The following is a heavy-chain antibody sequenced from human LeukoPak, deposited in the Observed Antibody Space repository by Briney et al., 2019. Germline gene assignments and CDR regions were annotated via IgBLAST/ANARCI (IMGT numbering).Heavy chain of an antibody. CDR3: ANGRGRYGSAAFDP. CDR2: ISGSGGST. CDR1: GFTFSSYA. D-gene: IGHD3-10*01. J-gene: IGHJ5*02. Sequence: GGSLRLSCAASGFTFSSYAMSWVRQAPGKGLEWVSAISGSGGSTYYADSVKGRFTISRDNSKNTLYLQMNSLRAEDTAVYYCANGRGRYGSAAFDPWGQGTLVTVPS. V-gene: IGHV3-23*01.